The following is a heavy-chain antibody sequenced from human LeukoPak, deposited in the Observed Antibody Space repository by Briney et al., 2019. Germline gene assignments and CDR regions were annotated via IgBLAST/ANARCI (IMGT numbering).Heavy chain of an antibody. CDR2: INSDGSST. Sequence: GGSLRLSCAASGFTFSSYWMHWVRQAPGKGLVWVSRINSDGSSTSYADSVKGRFTISRDNAKNTLYLQMNSLRAEDTAVYYCASPGIVVVVAATRDHDAFDIWGQGTMVTVSS. CDR1: GFTFSSYW. V-gene: IGHV3-74*01. J-gene: IGHJ3*02. CDR3: ASPGIVVVVAATRDHDAFDI. D-gene: IGHD2-15*01.